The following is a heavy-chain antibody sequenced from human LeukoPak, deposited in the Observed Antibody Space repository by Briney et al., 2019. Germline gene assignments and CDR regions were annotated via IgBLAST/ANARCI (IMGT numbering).Heavy chain of an antibody. V-gene: IGHV4-34*01. CDR1: GGSFSGYY. D-gene: IGHD3-10*01. J-gene: IGHJ5*02. CDR3: ARDSSGSGSYFNWFDP. CDR2: INHSGST. Sequence: SETLSLTCAVYGGSFSGYYWSWIRQPPGKGLEWIGEINHSGSTNYNPSLKSRVTISVDTSKNQFSLKLNSVIAADTAVYYCARDSSGSGSYFNWFDPWGQGTLVTVSS.